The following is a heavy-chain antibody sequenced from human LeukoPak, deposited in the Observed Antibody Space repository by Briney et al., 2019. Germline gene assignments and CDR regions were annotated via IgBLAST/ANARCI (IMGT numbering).Heavy chain of an antibody. CDR1: GYTFTSYG. Sequence: ASVKVSCKASGYTFTSYGISWVRQAPGQGLEWMGWISAYNGNTNYAQKLQGRVTMNTDTSTSTAYMELRSLRSDDAAVYYCARAPYYDFWSGYYRSGYYYMDVWGKGTTVTVSS. J-gene: IGHJ6*03. CDR3: ARAPYYDFWSGYYRSGYYYMDV. D-gene: IGHD3-3*01. V-gene: IGHV1-18*01. CDR2: ISAYNGNT.